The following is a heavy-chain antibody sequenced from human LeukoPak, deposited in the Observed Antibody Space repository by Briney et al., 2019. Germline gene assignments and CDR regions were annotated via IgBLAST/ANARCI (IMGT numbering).Heavy chain of an antibody. CDR2: IDPSESYT. Sequence: GESLRISCKGFGYNFANYWISWLRQMPGKGLERMGRIDPSESYTNYSPSFQGHVTISADKSISTAYLQWSSLRASDTAMYYCALLLRSGYLADYWGQGTLVTVSS. CDR1: GYNFANYW. V-gene: IGHV5-10-1*01. CDR3: ALLLRSGYLADY. J-gene: IGHJ4*02. D-gene: IGHD3-22*01.